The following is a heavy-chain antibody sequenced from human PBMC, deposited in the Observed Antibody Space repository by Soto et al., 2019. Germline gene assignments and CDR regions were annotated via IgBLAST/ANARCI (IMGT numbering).Heavy chain of an antibody. CDR3: VRDGTKTLRDWFDP. Sequence: LSLTCTVSGASISGFYWSWIRKSAGKRLEWIGRIYATGTTDYNPSLKSRVMMSVDTSKKQFSLKLRSVTAADTAVYYCVRDGTKTLRDWFDPWGQGISVTVSS. CDR1: GASISGFY. D-gene: IGHD1-1*01. CDR2: IYATGTT. V-gene: IGHV4-4*07. J-gene: IGHJ5*02.